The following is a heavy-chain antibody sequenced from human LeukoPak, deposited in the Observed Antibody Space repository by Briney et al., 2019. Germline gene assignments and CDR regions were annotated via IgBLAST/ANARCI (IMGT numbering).Heavy chain of an antibody. CDR3: ASGGRYNWFDP. D-gene: IGHD2-15*01. CDR1: GGSISSYY. V-gene: IGHV4-59*06. CDR2: IYYSGST. Sequence: SETLSLTCTVSGGSISSYYWSWIRQHPGKGLERIGYIYYSGSTYYNPSLKSRVTISVDTSKNQFSLKLSSVTAADTAVYYCASGGRYNWFDPWGQGTLVTVSS. J-gene: IGHJ5*02.